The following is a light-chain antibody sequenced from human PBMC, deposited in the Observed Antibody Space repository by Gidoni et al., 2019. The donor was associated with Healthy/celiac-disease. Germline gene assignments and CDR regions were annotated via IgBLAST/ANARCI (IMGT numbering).Light chain of an antibody. CDR1: SLRNYY. CDR3: NSRDSSDNHL. J-gene: IGLJ2*01. CDR2: GKN. Sequence: SSELTQDPAVSVALGQTVRITCQGDSLRNYYASWYQQKPGQAPVLVIYGKNNRPSGIPDRFSDSSSGNTASLTITGAQAEDEADYYCNSRDSSDNHLFGGGTKLTVL. V-gene: IGLV3-19*01.